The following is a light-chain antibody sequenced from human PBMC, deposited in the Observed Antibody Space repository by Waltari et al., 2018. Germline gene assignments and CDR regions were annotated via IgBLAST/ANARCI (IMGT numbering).Light chain of an antibody. CDR1: QSVSSN. CDR3: QQYDDWPPPWT. J-gene: IGKJ1*01. Sequence: EIVMTQSPVTLSVSPGETATLPCRASQSVSSNLAWYQQKPGQAPRLLIYGASTRATGIPARFSGSGSGTEFTLTISSMQPEDFAVYYCQQYDDWPPPWTFGQGTKVEVK. V-gene: IGKV3-15*01. CDR2: GAS.